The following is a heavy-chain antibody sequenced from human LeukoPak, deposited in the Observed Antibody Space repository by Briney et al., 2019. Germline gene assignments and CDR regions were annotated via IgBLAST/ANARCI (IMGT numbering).Heavy chain of an antibody. D-gene: IGHD5-24*01. CDR2: IRGSGGST. Sequence: GGSLRLSCAASGFTFSSYAMSWVRQAPGKGLEWVSGIRGSGGSTYYADSVKGRFTISRDNSKNTLYLQMNSLRAEDTAVYYCARAAGEMATIRYWGQGTLVTVSS. V-gene: IGHV3-23*01. J-gene: IGHJ4*02. CDR1: GFTFSSYA. CDR3: ARAAGEMATIRY.